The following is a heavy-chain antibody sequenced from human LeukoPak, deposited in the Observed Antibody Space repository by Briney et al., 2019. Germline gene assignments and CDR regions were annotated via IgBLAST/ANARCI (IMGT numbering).Heavy chain of an antibody. J-gene: IGHJ4*02. CDR1: GFTFSIYA. Sequence: GGSLRLSCAASGFTFSIYAMSWVRQAPGKGLQWVSSITSRGESTWYVDSVKGRFTITRDNSETTLYLQMHSLRAEDTTLYYCARDRPNYYGSDGHYYRRDGDYWGRGTLVSVSS. CDR3: ARDRPNYYGSDGHYYRRDGDY. V-gene: IGHV3-23*01. CDR2: ITSRGEST. D-gene: IGHD3-22*01.